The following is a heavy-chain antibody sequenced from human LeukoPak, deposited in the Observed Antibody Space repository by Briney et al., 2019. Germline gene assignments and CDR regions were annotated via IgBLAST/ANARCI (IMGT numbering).Heavy chain of an antibody. J-gene: IGHJ4*02. V-gene: IGHV3-48*03. D-gene: IGHD4-17*01. CDR1: GFTFSSYD. Sequence: PGGSLRLSCAASGFTFSSYDMNWLRQAPGKGLEWVSYISSSGRTIYYANSVQGRFTISRDNPKNSLYLQMSSLRAEDTAVYYCARGDPYGDYAIDYWGQGALVTVSS. CDR2: ISSSGRTI. CDR3: ARGDPYGDYAIDY.